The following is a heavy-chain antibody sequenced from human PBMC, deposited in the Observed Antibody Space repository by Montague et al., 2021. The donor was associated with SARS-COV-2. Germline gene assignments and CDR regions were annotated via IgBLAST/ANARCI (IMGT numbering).Heavy chain of an antibody. V-gene: IGHV4-34*01. J-gene: IGHJ5*02. CDR2: INHSGST. Sequence: SDTLSLTCAVYGGSVSDYYWSWIRQPPGKGLEWIGEINHSGSTNYNPSLKSRVTTSVDTSKNQFSLKLTSVTAADTAVYYCARGPRITMIVVVITDIWFGPWGQGTLVTVSS. CDR1: GGSVSDYY. D-gene: IGHD3-22*01. CDR3: ARGPRITMIVVVITDIWFGP.